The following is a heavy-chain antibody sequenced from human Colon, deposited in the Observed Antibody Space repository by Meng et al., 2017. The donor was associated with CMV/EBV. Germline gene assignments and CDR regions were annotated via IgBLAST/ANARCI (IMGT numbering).Heavy chain of an antibody. D-gene: IGHD3-3*01. CDR3: ARGSSSTMFGDYYYGMDV. Sequence: ASVKVSCKGSNYTFTNYGIAWVRQAPGQGLEWMGWISAYNGETKYEEKLQDRVTMTTDTSTSTAYMELRSLRSDDTAVYYRARGSSSTMFGDYYYGMDVWGQGTTVTVSS. CDR2: ISAYNGET. J-gene: IGHJ6*02. V-gene: IGHV1-18*01. CDR1: NYTFTNYG.